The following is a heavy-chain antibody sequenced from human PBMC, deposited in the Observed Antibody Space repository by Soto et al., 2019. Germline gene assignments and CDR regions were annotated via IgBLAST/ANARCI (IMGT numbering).Heavy chain of an antibody. CDR2: INHGGST. CDR1: GGPFSGSY. J-gene: IGHJ5*02. Sequence: QVQLQQWGAGLLKPSETLSLTCAVYGGPFSGSYWSWIRQPPGKGLEWIGEINHGGSTNYKPSLKSRVPMSVDTSKNQFSLHLRSVTAADTAVYYCARGGSLYTIFGVLRGIPWFDPWGQGTLVTVSS. D-gene: IGHD3-3*01. CDR3: ARGGSLYTIFGVLRGIPWFDP. V-gene: IGHV4-34*01.